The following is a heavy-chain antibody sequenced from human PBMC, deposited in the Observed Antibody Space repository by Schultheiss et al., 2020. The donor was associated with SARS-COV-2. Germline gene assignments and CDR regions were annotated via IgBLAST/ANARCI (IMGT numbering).Heavy chain of an antibody. Sequence: GESLKISCAASGFTFSSYAMSWVRQAPGKGLEWVSAISGSGGSTYYADSVKGRFTISRDNSKNTLYLQMNSLRAEDTAVYYCAKSGRTVTSAFDIWGQGTMVTVSS. D-gene: IGHD4-17*01. J-gene: IGHJ3*02. CDR1: GFTFSSYA. CDR2: ISGSGGST. V-gene: IGHV3-23*01. CDR3: AKSGRTVTSAFDI.